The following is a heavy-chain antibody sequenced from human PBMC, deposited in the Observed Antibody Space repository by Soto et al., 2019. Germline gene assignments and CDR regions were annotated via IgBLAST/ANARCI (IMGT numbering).Heavy chain of an antibody. CDR1: GFTFSSYG. CDR2: ISYDGSNK. Sequence: QVQLVESGGGVVQPGRSLRLSCAASGFTFSSYGMHWVRQAPGKGLEWVAVISYDGSNKYYADSVKGRFTISRDNSKNTRYLQMNSLRDEDTAVYYCAKDLETAHNWYYWGQGTLVTVSS. J-gene: IGHJ4*02. V-gene: IGHV3-30*18. D-gene: IGHD1-1*01. CDR3: AKDLETAHNWYY.